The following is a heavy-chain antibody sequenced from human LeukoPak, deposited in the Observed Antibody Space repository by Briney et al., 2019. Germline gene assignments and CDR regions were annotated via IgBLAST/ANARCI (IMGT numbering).Heavy chain of an antibody. Sequence: GGSLRLSCAASGFTFSSYWMHWVRQAPGKGLVWVSRINSDGSSTSYADSVKGRFTISRDNAKNTLYLQMNSLRAEDTAVYYCARAGYCSGGSCYSYFDPWGQGTLVTVSS. V-gene: IGHV3-74*01. D-gene: IGHD2-15*01. J-gene: IGHJ5*02. CDR3: ARAGYCSGGSCYSYFDP. CDR2: INSDGSST. CDR1: GFTFSSYW.